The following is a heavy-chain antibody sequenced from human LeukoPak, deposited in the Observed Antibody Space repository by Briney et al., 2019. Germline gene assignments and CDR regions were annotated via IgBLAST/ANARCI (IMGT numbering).Heavy chain of an antibody. V-gene: IGHV3-21*01. Sequence: KTSETLSLTCTVSGYSISSGYYWGWIRQPPGKGLEWVSSISSSSSYIYYADSVKGRFTISRDNAKNSLYLQMNSLRAEDTAVYYCAREEEDYGSGSYSDYWGQGTLVTVSS. D-gene: IGHD3-10*01. J-gene: IGHJ4*02. CDR3: AREEEDYGSGSYSDY. CDR2: ISSSSSYI. CDR1: GYSISSGYY.